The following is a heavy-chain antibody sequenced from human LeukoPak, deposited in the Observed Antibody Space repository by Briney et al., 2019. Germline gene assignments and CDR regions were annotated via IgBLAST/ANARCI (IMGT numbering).Heavy chain of an antibody. D-gene: IGHD6-19*01. CDR3: ARGYSSGWYEPYYYYGMDV. Sequence: GGSLRLSCAASGFTFSSYSMNWVRQAPGKGLEWVSSISSSSSYIYYADSVKGRFTISRDNAKNSLYLQMNSLRAEDTAVYYCARGYSSGWYEPYYYYGMDVWGQGTTVTASS. CDR1: GFTFSSYS. J-gene: IGHJ6*02. V-gene: IGHV3-21*01. CDR2: ISSSSSYI.